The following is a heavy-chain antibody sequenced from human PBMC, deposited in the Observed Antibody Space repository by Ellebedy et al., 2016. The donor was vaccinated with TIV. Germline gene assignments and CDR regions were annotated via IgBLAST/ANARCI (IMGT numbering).Heavy chain of an antibody. V-gene: IGHV4-59*08. CDR1: GGPISSYY. CDR3: ASSGNSIVIDY. CDR2: IYYSGST. J-gene: IGHJ4*02. D-gene: IGHD4-23*01. Sequence: MPSETLSLTCTVPGGPISSYYWSWIRQPPGKGLEWIGYIYYSGSTNYNPSLKSRVTISVDTSKNQFSLKLSSVTAADTAVYYCASSGNSIVIDYWGQGTLVTDSS.